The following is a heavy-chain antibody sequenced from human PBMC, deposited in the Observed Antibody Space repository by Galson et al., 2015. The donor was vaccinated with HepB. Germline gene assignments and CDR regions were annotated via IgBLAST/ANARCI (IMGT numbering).Heavy chain of an antibody. CDR2: MNTNTGKP. Sequence: SVKVSCKASGYTFTDYVVNWVRQAPGQGLEWMGWMNTNTGKPTYAPGFAGRFVFSLDTSVTTAYLQISSLETDDTAVYYCARGGGTGVPTYDYWGQGVLVAVSS. CDR1: GYTFTDYV. V-gene: IGHV7-4-1*02. CDR3: ARGGGTGVPTYDY. J-gene: IGHJ4*02. D-gene: IGHD3/OR15-3a*01.